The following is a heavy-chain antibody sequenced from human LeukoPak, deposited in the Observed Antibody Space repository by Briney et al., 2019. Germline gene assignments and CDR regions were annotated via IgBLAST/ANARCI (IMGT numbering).Heavy chain of an antibody. CDR1: GFTFSSYG. V-gene: IGHV3-30*02. D-gene: IGHD4-17*01. Sequence: GGSLRLSCAASGFTFSSYGMHWVRQAPGKGLEWGAFIRYDGSNKYYSDSVKGQFTISRDNSKNTLYLQMNSLRAEDTAVYYCARERPFQDGDPEAPHGWFDPWGQGTLVTVSS. CDR2: IRYDGSNK. J-gene: IGHJ5*02. CDR3: ARERPFQDGDPEAPHGWFDP.